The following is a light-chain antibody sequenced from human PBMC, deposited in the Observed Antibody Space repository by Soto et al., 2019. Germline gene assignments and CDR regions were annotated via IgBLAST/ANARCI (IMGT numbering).Light chain of an antibody. V-gene: IGKV1-33*01. CDR3: QQYDQLPIT. J-gene: IGKJ4*01. CDR1: QDISKY. Sequence: DIQMTQSASSLPASVGDTVTISCQGSQDISKYLNWFQQKPGKAPKLLIYVVFNVETGVPSRFSGRGSGTDFTLIISNLQPEDFATYYCQQYDQLPITFGGGTKVDI. CDR2: VVF.